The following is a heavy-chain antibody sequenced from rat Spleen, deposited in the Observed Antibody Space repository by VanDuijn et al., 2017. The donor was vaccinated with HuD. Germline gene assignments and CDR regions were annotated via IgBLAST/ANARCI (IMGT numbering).Heavy chain of an antibody. CDR3: ARHYYDGIYYHRYFDY. Sequence: EVQLVESDGGLVQPGRSLKLSCAASGFTFSDYYMAWVRQAPTKGLEWVASISCDGRATYYRDSVKGRFTISRDNAESSLYLQMDSLRSEDTATYYCARHYYDGIYYHRYFDYWGQGVMVTVSS. V-gene: IGHV5-29*01. D-gene: IGHD1-12*02. CDR1: GFTFSDYY. CDR2: ISCDGRAT. J-gene: IGHJ2*01.